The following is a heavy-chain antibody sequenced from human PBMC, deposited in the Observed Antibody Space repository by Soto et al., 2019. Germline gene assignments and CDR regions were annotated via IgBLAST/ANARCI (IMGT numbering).Heavy chain of an antibody. Sequence: PGGSLRLSCAASGFTFSSYGMHWVRQAPGKGLEWVAVIWYDGSNKYYADSVKGRFTISRDNSKNTLYLQMNSLRAEDTAVYYCATSNLYDSSGYYPNYYYGMDVWGQGTTVTVS. CDR1: GFTFSSYG. J-gene: IGHJ6*02. CDR2: IWYDGSNK. V-gene: IGHV3-33*01. CDR3: ATSNLYDSSGYYPNYYYGMDV. D-gene: IGHD3-22*01.